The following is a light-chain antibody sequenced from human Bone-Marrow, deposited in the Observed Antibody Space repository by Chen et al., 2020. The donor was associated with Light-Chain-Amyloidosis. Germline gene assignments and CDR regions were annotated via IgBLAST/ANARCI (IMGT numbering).Light chain of an antibody. CDR3: QVWDRSSDRPV. CDR1: NIGSTS. CDR2: DYS. V-gene: IGLV3-21*02. Sequence: SYVLTQPSSVSVAPEQTATIACGGNNIGSTSVHWYQQTPGQAPLLVVYDYSDRPSGIPERLSGSDSGNTATLTISRVEAGDEADYYCQVWDRSSDRPVFGGGTKLTVL. J-gene: IGLJ3*02.